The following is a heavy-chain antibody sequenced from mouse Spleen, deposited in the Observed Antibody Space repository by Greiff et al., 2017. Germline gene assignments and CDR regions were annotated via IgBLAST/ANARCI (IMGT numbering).Heavy chain of an antibody. CDR2: IDPANGNT. J-gene: IGHJ1*01. Sequence: EVQLQQSGAELVKPGASVKLSCTASGFNIKDTYMHWVKQRPEQGLEWIGRIDPANGNTKYDPKFQGKATITADTSSNTAYLQLSSLTSEDTAVYYCASPDYGSSYEYFDVWGAGTTVTVSS. D-gene: IGHD1-1*01. CDR3: ASPDYGSSYEYFDV. V-gene: IGHV14-3*02. CDR1: GFNIKDTY.